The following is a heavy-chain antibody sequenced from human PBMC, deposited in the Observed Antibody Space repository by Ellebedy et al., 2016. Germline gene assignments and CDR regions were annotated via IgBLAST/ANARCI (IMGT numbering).Heavy chain of an antibody. CDR2: INHSGST. J-gene: IGHJ6*03. CDR1: GGSISSYY. Sequence: SETLSLXXTVSGGSISSYYWSWIRLPPGKGLEWIGEINHSGSTNYNLSLKSRVTISVDTSKNQFSLKLSSVTAADTAVYYCARGRDYAGKRYYYYYYMDVWGKGTTVTVSS. CDR3: ARGRDYAGKRYYYYYYMDV. V-gene: IGHV4-34*01. D-gene: IGHD4-23*01.